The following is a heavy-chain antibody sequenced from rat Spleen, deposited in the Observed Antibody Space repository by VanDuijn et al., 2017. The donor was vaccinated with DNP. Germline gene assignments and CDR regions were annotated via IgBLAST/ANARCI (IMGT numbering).Heavy chain of an antibody. Sequence: EVKLVESGGGLVQPGRSLKLSCAASGFIFNDFWMGWVRQAPGKGLEWIGEINKDSSRINYIPSLKEKFTISRDNAQNTLFLQMSKLGSEDTATYYCAKGPNYGGYSDYFDYWGQGVMVTVSS. V-gene: IGHV4-2*01. CDR2: INKDSSRI. CDR3: AKGPNYGGYSDYFDY. D-gene: IGHD1-11*01. J-gene: IGHJ2*01. CDR1: GFIFNDFW.